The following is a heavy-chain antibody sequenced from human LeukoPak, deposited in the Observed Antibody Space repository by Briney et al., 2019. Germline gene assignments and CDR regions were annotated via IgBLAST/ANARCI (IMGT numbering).Heavy chain of an antibody. CDR2: ISGSGGSP. V-gene: IGHV3-23*01. CDR1: GFTFSSYA. Sequence: GGSLRLSCAASGFTFSSYAMSWVRQAPGKGLEWVSGISGSGGSPYHADSVKGRFTISRDNSKNTLYLQMNSLRAEDTAVYYCAKSSGYSYGYYFDYWGQGTLVTVSS. J-gene: IGHJ4*02. CDR3: AKSSGYSYGYYFDY. D-gene: IGHD5-18*01.